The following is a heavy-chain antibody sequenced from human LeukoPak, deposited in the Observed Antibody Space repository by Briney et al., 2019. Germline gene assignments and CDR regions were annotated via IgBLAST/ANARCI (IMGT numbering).Heavy chain of an antibody. D-gene: IGHD6-13*01. CDR1: GFTFSNYA. V-gene: IGHV3-69-1*01. J-gene: IGHJ1*01. CDR2: VRVSDET. CDR3: ARYSSSWYTVDQYFQH. Sequence: GGSLRLSCAASGFTFSNYAMNWVRQAPGKGLEWVSGVRVSDETYYADAVKGRFTISRDNAKNSLCLQMNSLRAEDTAVYYCARYSSSWYTVDQYFQHWGQGTLVTVSS.